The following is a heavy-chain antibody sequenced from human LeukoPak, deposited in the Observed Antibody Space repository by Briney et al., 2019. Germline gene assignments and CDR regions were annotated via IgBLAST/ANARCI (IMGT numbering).Heavy chain of an antibody. CDR2: IKQDGSEK. V-gene: IGHV3-7*03. J-gene: IGHJ4*02. CDR1: GFTFSSYW. CDR3: ARTPRGYSYGYYFDY. Sequence: GGSLRLSCAASGFTFSSYWMSWVRQAPGKGLEWVANIKQDGSEKYYVDSVKGRFTISRDNAKNSLYLQMNSLRAEDTALYYCARTPRGYSYGYYFDYWGQGTLVTVSS. D-gene: IGHD5-18*01.